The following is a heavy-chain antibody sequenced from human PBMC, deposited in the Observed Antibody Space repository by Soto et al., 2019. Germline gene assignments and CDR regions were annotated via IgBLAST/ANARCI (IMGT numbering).Heavy chain of an antibody. CDR2: ISASGDST. Sequence: PGGSLRLSCAASGFTVSSNYMTWVRQAPGKGLEWVSVISASGDSTDYADSVKGRFTISRDNSKNTLSLQMNSLRAEDTAIYYCAKDHLGIWFGESNYGMDVWGQGTTVTVSS. D-gene: IGHD3-10*01. CDR1: GFTVSSNY. V-gene: IGHV3-23*01. CDR3: AKDHLGIWFGESNYGMDV. J-gene: IGHJ6*02.